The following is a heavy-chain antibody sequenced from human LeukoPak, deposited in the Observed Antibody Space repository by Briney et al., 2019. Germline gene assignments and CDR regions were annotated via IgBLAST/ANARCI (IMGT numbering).Heavy chain of an antibody. V-gene: IGHV5-51*01. CDR3: ARPGVVVVPAARGFDYFDY. D-gene: IGHD2-2*01. CDR2: IYPGDSDT. CDR1: GYSFTSYW. Sequence: GESLKISCKGSGYSFTSYWIGWVRQVPGKGLEWMGIIYPGDSDTRYSPSFQGQVTISADKSISTAYLQWSSLKASDTAMYYCARPGVVVVPAARGFDYFDYWGQGTLVTVSS. J-gene: IGHJ4*02.